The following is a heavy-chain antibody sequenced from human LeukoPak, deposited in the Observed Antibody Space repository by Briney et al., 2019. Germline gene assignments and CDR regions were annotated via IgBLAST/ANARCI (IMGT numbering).Heavy chain of an antibody. CDR3: AKKSCSSTSCYAFDI. Sequence: PSETLSLTCTVSGGSISSGDYYWSWIRQPPGKGLEWIGYIYYSGSTYYNPSLKSRVTMSVDTSKNQFSLKLSSVTAADTAVYYCAKKSCSSTSCYAFDIWGQGTMVTVSS. CDR2: IYYSGST. V-gene: IGHV4-30-4*08. D-gene: IGHD2-2*01. CDR1: GGSISSGDYY. J-gene: IGHJ3*02.